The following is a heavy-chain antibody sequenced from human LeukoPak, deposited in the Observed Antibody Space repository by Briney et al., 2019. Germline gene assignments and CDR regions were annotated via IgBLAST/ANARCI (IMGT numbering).Heavy chain of an antibody. Sequence: SQTLSLTCTVSGASISSGDSYWSWIRQHPGKGLEGLGYIYYSGSTHYNPSLQSRLTISLDTSKNQFSLRLSSVTAADTAVYFCARSLVKPYYFDCWGQGALVTVSS. V-gene: IGHV4-31*03. CDR1: GASISSGDSY. J-gene: IGHJ4*02. CDR3: ARSLVKPYYFDC. CDR2: IYYSGST. D-gene: IGHD2-21*01.